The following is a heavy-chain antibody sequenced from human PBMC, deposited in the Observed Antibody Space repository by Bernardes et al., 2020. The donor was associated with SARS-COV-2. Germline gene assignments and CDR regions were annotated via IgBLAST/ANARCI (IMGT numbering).Heavy chain of an antibody. Sequence: VWSLSLSCAASGFTFSTYCMTWVRQAPGKGLEWVANIKVYASDKYYLDSVKGRFTISRDNAQSSLYLQMHSLLAEDTAVYFCARDGDGYFDYWSQGIMVTVSS. D-gene: IGHD2-21*01. CDR2: IKVYASDK. J-gene: IGHJ4*02. CDR3: ARDGDGYFDY. CDR1: GFTFSTYC. V-gene: IGHV3-7*01.